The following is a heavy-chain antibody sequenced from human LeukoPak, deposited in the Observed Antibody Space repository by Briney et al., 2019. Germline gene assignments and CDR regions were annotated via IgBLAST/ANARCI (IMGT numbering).Heavy chain of an antibody. Sequence: GGSLRLSRTASGFTFGDYAMGWVRQAPGKGLEWVGFIRSKAYGGTTEYAASVKGRFTISRDDSKSIAYMQMNSLKTEDTAVYYCTRDRSQYHLFDYWGQGTLVTAPS. CDR3: TRDRSQYHLFDY. V-gene: IGHV3-49*04. J-gene: IGHJ4*02. D-gene: IGHD2/OR15-2a*01. CDR2: IRSKAYGGTT. CDR1: GFTFGDYA.